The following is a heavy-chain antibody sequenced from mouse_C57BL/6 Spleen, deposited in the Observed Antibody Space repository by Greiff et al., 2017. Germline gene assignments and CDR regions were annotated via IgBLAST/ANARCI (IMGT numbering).Heavy chain of an antibody. CDR3: ARKVTTRYFDV. CDR2: INPNNGGT. CDR1: GYTFTDYN. J-gene: IGHJ2*01. D-gene: IGHD2-3*01. V-gene: IGHV1-18*01. Sequence: VQLQQSGPELVKPGASVKIPCKASGYTFTDYNMDWVKQSHGKSLEWIGDINPNNGGTIYNQKFKGKATLAVDKSSSTAYMGLRTLTSEDAAVYYCARKVTTRYFDVWGKGTTLTVSS.